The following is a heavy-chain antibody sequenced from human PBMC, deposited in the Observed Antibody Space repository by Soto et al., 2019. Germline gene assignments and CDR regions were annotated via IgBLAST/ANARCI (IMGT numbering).Heavy chain of an antibody. Sequence: QVQMVQSGAEVKKPGSSVTVSCKASGGTFGNSAISWVRQAPGQGLEWMGGIITIFPTPDYAQKFQGRGTLTADESTSTAYMELTSLRSEDTAVYYCARDTARLQLGGNYYYGMDVWGQGTTVTVSS. CDR1: GGTFGNSA. J-gene: IGHJ6*02. D-gene: IGHD5-12*01. CDR3: ARDTARLQLGGNYYYGMDV. CDR2: IITIFPTP. V-gene: IGHV1-69*12.